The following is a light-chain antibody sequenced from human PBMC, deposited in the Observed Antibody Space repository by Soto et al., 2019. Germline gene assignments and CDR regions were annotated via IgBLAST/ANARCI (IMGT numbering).Light chain of an antibody. CDR2: GAS. Sequence: EIVVTQSPGTLSLSPGERATLSCRASQSVSSSYLAWYQQKPGQAPGLLIYGASSRATGIPDRLSGSGSGTDVTLTISRLEPEDFAVYYCQQYGSSPLFTFGPGTKVDIK. J-gene: IGKJ3*01. V-gene: IGKV3-20*01. CDR1: QSVSSSY. CDR3: QQYGSSPLFT.